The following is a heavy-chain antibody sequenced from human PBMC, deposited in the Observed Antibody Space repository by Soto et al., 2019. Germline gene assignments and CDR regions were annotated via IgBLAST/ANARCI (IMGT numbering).Heavy chain of an antibody. CDR1: GYSFTSYW. V-gene: IGHV5-51*01. CDR3: ARRSGDLFDY. J-gene: IGHJ4*02. Sequence: PGESLKISCYGSGYSFTSYWIGWVRQMPGEGLEWMGSIYPGGSDSRDSPSFQGQVTISADKSISTAYLQWSSLKASDTAMYYCARRSGDLFDYWGQGTLVTVSS. D-gene: IGHD2-21*01. CDR2: IYPGGSDS.